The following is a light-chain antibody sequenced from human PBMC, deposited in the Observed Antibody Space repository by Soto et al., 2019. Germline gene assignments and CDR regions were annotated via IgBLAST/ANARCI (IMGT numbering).Light chain of an antibody. Sequence: DIHMTQSPSTLSASVGDRVTITCRASQSISIWLAWYQQKPGKAPNLLIYKTSSLETGVPSRFSGSGSGTEFPLTISSLQPDDFATYYCQQWNDYSWTFGQGTKVEVK. CDR1: QSISIW. CDR3: QQWNDYSWT. CDR2: KTS. J-gene: IGKJ1*01. V-gene: IGKV1-5*03.